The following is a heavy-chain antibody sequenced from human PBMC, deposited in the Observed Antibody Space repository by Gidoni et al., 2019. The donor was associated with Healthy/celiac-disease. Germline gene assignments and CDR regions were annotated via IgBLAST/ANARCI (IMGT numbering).Heavy chain of an antibody. CDR1: GCTFSSYA. Sequence: QVQLVESGGGVVQHGRSLRLSCAASGCTFSSYAMHWVRQAPGKGMEWVAVISYDGSNKYYADSVKGRFTISRDNSKNTLYLQMNSLRAEDTAVYYCARSYLWGQGTLVTVSS. CDR2: ISYDGSNK. CDR3: ARSYL. J-gene: IGHJ4*02. D-gene: IGHD2-2*02. V-gene: IGHV3-30-3*01.